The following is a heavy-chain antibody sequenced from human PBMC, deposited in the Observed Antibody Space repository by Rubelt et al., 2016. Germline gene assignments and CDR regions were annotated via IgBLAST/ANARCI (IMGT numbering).Heavy chain of an antibody. J-gene: IGHJ6*02. CDR1: GGSISSGDYY. V-gene: IGHV4-31*03. CDR3: ARERGSYGMDV. CDR2: INYSGST. D-gene: IGHD3-16*01. Sequence: GLVKPSQTLSLTCTVSGGSISSGDYYWTWIRKLPGKGLEWIGYINYSGSTYYNPPLKSRITISVEASKNKCSLKLSFVTAADTAVYYCARERGSYGMDVWGQGTTVTVSS.